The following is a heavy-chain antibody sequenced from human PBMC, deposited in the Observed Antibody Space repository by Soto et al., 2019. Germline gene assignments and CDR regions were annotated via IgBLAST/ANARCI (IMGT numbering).Heavy chain of an antibody. J-gene: IGHJ6*02. Sequence: SETLSLTCLVSGFPISSPYSWGWIRQPPGKGLEWIGSISHTGTTSYSPSLTSRVSISVDTSKNQVSLKLTSVTAADTAVYFCARATMVIRDSDHFGVDVWGHGTKVTVSS. CDR2: ISHTGTT. CDR1: GFPISSPYS. D-gene: IGHD4-17*01. CDR3: ARATMVIRDSDHFGVDV. V-gene: IGHV4-38-2*02.